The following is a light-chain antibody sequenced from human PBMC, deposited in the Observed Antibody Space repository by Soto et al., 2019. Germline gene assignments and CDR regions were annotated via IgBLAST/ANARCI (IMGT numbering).Light chain of an antibody. Sequence: DIQMTQSPSSVSASVGDTINITCRASHDIKKWLAWYQQKPGKAPKVLIYAASNLESGVSPRFSGSGAGTEFSLTISSLQTEDFATYFCHQASSFPYTFGPGTKV. CDR2: AAS. V-gene: IGKV1-12*01. CDR3: HQASSFPYT. CDR1: HDIKKW. J-gene: IGKJ3*01.